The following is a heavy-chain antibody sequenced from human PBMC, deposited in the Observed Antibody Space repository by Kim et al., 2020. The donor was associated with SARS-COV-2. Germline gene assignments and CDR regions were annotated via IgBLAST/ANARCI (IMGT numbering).Heavy chain of an antibody. Sequence: KSRVTISVDTSKNQFSLKLSSVTAADTAVYYCARSIAAAGIGRPRVYFDYWGQGTLVTVSS. J-gene: IGHJ4*02. CDR3: ARSIAAAGIGRPRVYFDY. D-gene: IGHD6-13*01. V-gene: IGHV4-31*02.